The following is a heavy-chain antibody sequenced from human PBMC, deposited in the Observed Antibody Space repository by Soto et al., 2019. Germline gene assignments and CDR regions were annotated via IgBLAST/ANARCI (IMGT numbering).Heavy chain of an antibody. CDR3: ARGDYDYIWGSYRPYYYYYMAV. J-gene: IGHJ6*03. Sequence: GGSLRLSCAASGFTFSSYAMHWVRQAPGKGLEWVAVISYDGSNKYYADSVKGRFTISRDNAKNSLYLQMNSLRAEDTAVYYCARGDYDYIWGSYRPYYYYYMAVWGKGTTVTVSS. CDR2: ISYDGSNK. CDR1: GFTFSSYA. V-gene: IGHV3-30-3*01. D-gene: IGHD3-16*02.